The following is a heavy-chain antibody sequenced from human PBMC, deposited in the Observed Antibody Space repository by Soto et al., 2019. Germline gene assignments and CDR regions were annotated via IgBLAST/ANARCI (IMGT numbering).Heavy chain of an antibody. J-gene: IGHJ4*02. CDR1: GFTFSSYA. CDR3: VRGDGDYYDGNGYLGRH. Sequence: GGSLRLSCAASGFTFSSYAMHWVRQAPGKGLEWVAVISYDGSNKYYADSVKGRFTISRDNAKNTLYLQMNSLRAEDTAVYYCVRGDGDYYDGNGYLGRHWGQGTLVTVSS. V-gene: IGHV3-30-3*01. CDR2: ISYDGSNK. D-gene: IGHD3-22*01.